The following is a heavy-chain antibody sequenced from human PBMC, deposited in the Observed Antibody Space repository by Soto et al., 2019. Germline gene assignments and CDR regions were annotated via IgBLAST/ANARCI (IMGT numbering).Heavy chain of an antibody. D-gene: IGHD1-26*01. J-gene: IGHJ5*02. CDR1: GYTFTGYF. V-gene: IGHV1-2*02. CDR3: ARMVSGSYSNFDP. CDR2: IKPNSGGT. Sequence: GASVKVACKTSGYTFTGYFIHLVRKAPGQGLEWMGWIKPNSGGTNYAQMFQGRVTMTRATSISTAYMELTRLRSDDTAVYYCARMVSGSYSNFDPWGQGTQVTVSS.